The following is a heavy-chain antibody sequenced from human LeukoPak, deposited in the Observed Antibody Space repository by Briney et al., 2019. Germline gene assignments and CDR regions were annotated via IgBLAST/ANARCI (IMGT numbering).Heavy chain of an antibody. Sequence: GGSLRLSCAASGFTFSSYSMNWVRQAPGKGLEWVSYINSSSSTIYYADSVKGRFTISRDNAKNSLYLQMNSLRAEDTAVYYCARDWRGQRSTGYYYYMDVWGKGTTVTVSS. D-gene: IGHD3-3*01. CDR3: ARDWRGQRSTGYYYYMDV. J-gene: IGHJ6*03. V-gene: IGHV3-48*04. CDR2: INSSSSTI. CDR1: GFTFSSYS.